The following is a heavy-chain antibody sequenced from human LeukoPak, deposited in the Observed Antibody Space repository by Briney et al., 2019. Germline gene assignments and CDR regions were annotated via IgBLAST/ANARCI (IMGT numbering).Heavy chain of an antibody. CDR3: ARQTGSGLFILP. D-gene: IGHD3/OR15-3a*01. CDR2: IYYSGNT. CDR1: GVSLSSSNSY. V-gene: IGHV4-39*01. J-gene: IGHJ4*02. Sequence: SETLSLTCTVSGVSLSSSNSYWGWIRQPPGKGLEWIGSIYYSGNTYYNASLKSQVSISIDTSKNQFSLGLTSVTAADTAVYYCARQTGSGLFILPGGQGTLVTVSS.